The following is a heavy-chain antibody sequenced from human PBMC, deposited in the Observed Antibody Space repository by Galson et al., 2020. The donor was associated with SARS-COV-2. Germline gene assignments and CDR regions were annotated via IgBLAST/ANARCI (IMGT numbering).Heavy chain of an antibody. V-gene: IGHV3-64D*06. CDR3: VNLGGEFAGGYNGGSFDVFDI. Sequence: GGSLRLSCSASGFTLKNYALHWVRQAPGQGLQYVSAISGTGDSPYYADSVKGRFTISRDNSKNTLYLQMSALRPDDTAVYYCVNLGGEFAGGYNGGSFDVFDIWGRGTLVTVS. J-gene: IGHJ3*02. D-gene: IGHD3-16*01. CDR2: ISGTGDSP. CDR1: GFTLKNYA.